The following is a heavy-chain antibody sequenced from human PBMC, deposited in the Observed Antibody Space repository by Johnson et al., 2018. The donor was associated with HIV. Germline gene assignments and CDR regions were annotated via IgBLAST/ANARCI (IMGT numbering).Heavy chain of an antibody. CDR3: ARDRKYSSGWKDAFDI. D-gene: IGHD6-19*01. CDR2: INWNGGST. V-gene: IGHV3-20*04. Sequence: MLLVESGGGVVRPGGSLRLSCAASGFTFDDYGMSWVRQAPGKGLEWVSGINWNGGSTGYADSVKGRFTISRDNAKNSLYLQMNSLRAEDTALYYCARDRKYSSGWKDAFDIWGQGTMVTVSS. CDR1: GFTFDDYG. J-gene: IGHJ3*02.